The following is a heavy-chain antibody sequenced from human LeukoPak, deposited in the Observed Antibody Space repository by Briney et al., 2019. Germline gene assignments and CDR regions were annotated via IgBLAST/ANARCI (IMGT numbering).Heavy chain of an antibody. D-gene: IGHD2-15*01. J-gene: IGHJ3*02. CDR3: TTENEDLAFDI. V-gene: IGHV3-15*01. CDR1: GLTLTNAW. CDR2: SKGKSDGGTT. Sequence: GGSLRLSCAVSGLTLTNAWLSWVRQAPGKGLEWVGRSKGKSDGGTTDYAAPVTGSFILTRDDSKSTLYLQMNSLKAEDTAVYYCTTENEDLAFDIWGQGTMVTVSS.